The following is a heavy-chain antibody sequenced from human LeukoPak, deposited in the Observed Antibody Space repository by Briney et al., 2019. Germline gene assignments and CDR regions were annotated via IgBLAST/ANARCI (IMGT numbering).Heavy chain of an antibody. Sequence: ASVKVSCKASGYTFTRYYMHWVRQAPGQGLEWMGIINPSGGSTSYAQKFQGRVTMTRDTSTSTVYMELSSLRSEDTAVYYCARLPLLYSSIGAFDYWGQGTLVTVSS. J-gene: IGHJ4*02. V-gene: IGHV1-46*01. CDR3: ARLPLLYSSIGAFDY. D-gene: IGHD6-13*01. CDR1: GYTFTRYY. CDR2: INPSGGST.